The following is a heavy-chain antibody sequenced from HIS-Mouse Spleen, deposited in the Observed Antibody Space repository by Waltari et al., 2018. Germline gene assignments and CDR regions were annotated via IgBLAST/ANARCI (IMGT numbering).Heavy chain of an antibody. D-gene: IGHD4-4*01. CDR2: INPNSGGT. Sequence: QVQLVQSGAEVKKPGASVKVSCKASGYTFTGYYMHWLRQAPGQGLEWMGWINPNSGGTNYAQKFQGRVTMTRDTSISTAYMELSRLRSDDTAVYYCAREGRTTVTTLWFDPWGQGTLVTVSS. CDR3: AREGRTTVTTLWFDP. CDR1: GYTFTGYY. J-gene: IGHJ5*02. V-gene: IGHV1-2*02.